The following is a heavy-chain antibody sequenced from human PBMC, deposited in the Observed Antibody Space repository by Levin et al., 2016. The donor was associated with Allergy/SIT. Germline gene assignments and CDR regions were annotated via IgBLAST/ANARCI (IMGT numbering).Heavy chain of an antibody. CDR3: AKDGRGTYWFDP. D-gene: IGHD1-1*01. Sequence: VRQAPGKGLEWVSAISGSGGSTYYADSVKGRFTISRDNSKNTLYLQMNSLRAEDTAVYYCAKDGRGTYWFDPWGQGTLVTVSS. V-gene: IGHV3-23*01. J-gene: IGHJ5*02. CDR2: ISGSGGST.